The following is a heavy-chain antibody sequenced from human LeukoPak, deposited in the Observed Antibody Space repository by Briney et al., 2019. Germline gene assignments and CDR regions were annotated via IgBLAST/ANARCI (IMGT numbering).Heavy chain of an antibody. V-gene: IGHV4-34*01. CDR1: GGSFSGYY. Sequence: SETLSLTCAVYGGSFSGYYWSWIRQPPGKGLEWIGEINHSGSTNYNPSLKSRVTISVDTSKNQFSLKLSSVTAADTAVYYCARYTVPQGAFDIWGQGTIVTVSS. D-gene: IGHD4-17*01. J-gene: IGHJ3*02. CDR3: ARYTVPQGAFDI. CDR2: INHSGST.